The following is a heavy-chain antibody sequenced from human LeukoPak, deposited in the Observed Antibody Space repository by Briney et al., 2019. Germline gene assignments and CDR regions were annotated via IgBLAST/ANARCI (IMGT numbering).Heavy chain of an antibody. V-gene: IGHV4-39*01. CDR2: IYYSGST. CDR1: GGSISSSSYY. D-gene: IGHD6-6*01. Sequence: SETLSLTCTVSGGSISSSSYYWGGIRQPPGKGLEWIGSIYYSGSTYYNPSLKSRVTISVDTSKNQLSLKLSSVTAADTAVYYCARRPYSSSSGRMHYFDYWGQGTLVTVSS. J-gene: IGHJ4*02. CDR3: ARRPYSSSSGRMHYFDY.